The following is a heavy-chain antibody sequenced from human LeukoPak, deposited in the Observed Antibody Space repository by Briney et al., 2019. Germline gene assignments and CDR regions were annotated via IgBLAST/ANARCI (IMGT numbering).Heavy chain of an antibody. J-gene: IGHJ4*02. CDR3: AKYSRPSSRVFDY. CDR2: IDTSGST. D-gene: IGHD6-13*01. V-gene: IGHV3-23*01. CDR1: GFTFSSYP. Sequence: GGSLRLSCAGSGFTFSSYPMTWVRQAPGKGLDWVSTIDTSGSTDYADSVKGRFTISRDNSKNTQYLQMNSLRAEDTAVYFCAKYSRPSSRVFDYWGQGTLATVSP.